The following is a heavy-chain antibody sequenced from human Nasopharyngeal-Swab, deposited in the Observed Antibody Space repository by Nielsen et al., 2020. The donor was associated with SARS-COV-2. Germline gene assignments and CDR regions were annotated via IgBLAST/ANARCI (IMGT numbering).Heavy chain of an antibody. Sequence: GGSLRLSCAASGFTFSSYSMNWVRKAQGKGLEWVSYISSSSSTIYYADSVKGRFTISRDNAKNSLYLQMNSLIAEDTAVYYCAREGSYSYGFIYYYMDVWGKGTTVTVSS. J-gene: IGHJ6*03. CDR3: AREGSYSYGFIYYYMDV. D-gene: IGHD5-18*01. CDR2: ISSSSSTI. V-gene: IGHV3-48*01. CDR1: GFTFSSYS.